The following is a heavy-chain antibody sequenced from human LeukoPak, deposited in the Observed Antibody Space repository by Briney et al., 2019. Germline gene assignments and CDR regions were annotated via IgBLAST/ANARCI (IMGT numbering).Heavy chain of an antibody. Sequence: ASEALSLTCTVSGGSISSGSYYWSWIRQPAGKGLEWVGRIYTSGSTNYNPSLKSRVTISVDTSKSQFSLRLSSVTAADTAVYYCARGGYCSSTSCYYYYHMDVWGKGTTVTVSS. CDR3: ARGGYCSSTSCYYYYHMDV. D-gene: IGHD2-2*01. J-gene: IGHJ6*03. CDR1: GGSISSGSYY. CDR2: IYTSGST. V-gene: IGHV4-61*02.